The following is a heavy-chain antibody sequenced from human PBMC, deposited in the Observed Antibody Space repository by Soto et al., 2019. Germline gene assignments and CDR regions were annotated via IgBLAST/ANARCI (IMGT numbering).Heavy chain of an antibody. J-gene: IGHJ5*02. V-gene: IGHV4-38-2*01. CDR1: GYSISSGYY. CDR3: ARGGPGYSSRECWFDP. Sequence: SETLSLTCAVSGYSISSGYYWGWIRQPPGKGLEWIGSIYHSGSTYYNPSLKSRVTISVDTSKNQFSLKLSSATAADTAVYYCARGGPGYSSRECWFDPWGQGTLVTVSS. D-gene: IGHD6-13*01. CDR2: IYHSGST.